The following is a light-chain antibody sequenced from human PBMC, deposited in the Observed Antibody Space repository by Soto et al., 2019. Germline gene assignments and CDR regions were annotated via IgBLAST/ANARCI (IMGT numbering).Light chain of an antibody. CDR3: CSYAGSSFSLV. V-gene: IGLV2-23*01. J-gene: IGLJ2*01. CDR1: SSDVGSYNL. CDR2: EGS. Sequence: QSALTQPASVSGSPGQSITISCTGTSSDVGSYNLVSWYQQHPGKAPKLMIYEGSKRASGVSNRFSGSKSGNTASLTISGLQAEDEADYCCCSYAGSSFSLVFGGGTKLTVL.